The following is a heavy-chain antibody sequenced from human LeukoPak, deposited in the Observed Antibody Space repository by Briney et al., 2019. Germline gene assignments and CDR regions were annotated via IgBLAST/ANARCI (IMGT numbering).Heavy chain of an antibody. CDR2: ISAYNGNT. J-gene: IGHJ4*02. CDR1: GYTFTSYY. D-gene: IGHD2/OR15-2a*01. Sequence: GASVKVSCKASGYTFTSYYMHWVRQAPGQGLEWMGWISAYNGNTNYAQKLQGRVTMTTDTSTSTAYMELRSLRSDDTAVYYCATAQGADYLIIDSWGQGTLVTVSS. V-gene: IGHV1-18*04. CDR3: ATAQGADYLIIDS.